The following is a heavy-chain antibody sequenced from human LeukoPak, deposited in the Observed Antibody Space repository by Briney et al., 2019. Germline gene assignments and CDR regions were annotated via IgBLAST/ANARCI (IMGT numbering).Heavy chain of an antibody. CDR3: AREVGATTGYYYGMDV. V-gene: IGHV1-69*04. CDR1: GGTFSSYT. Sequence: SVKVSCKASGGTFSSYTISWVRQPPGQGLEWTGRIIPILGIANYAQKFQGRVTITADKSTSTAYMELSSLRSEDTAVYYCAREVGATTGYYYGMDVWGQGTTVTVSS. J-gene: IGHJ6*02. CDR2: IIPILGIA. D-gene: IGHD1-26*01.